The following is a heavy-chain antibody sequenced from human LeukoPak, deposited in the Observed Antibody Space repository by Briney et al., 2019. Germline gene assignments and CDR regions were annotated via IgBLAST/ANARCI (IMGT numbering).Heavy chain of an antibody. J-gene: IGHJ4*02. V-gene: IGHV3-21*01. CDR3: ARDRRGYSYGFDY. D-gene: IGHD5-18*01. CDR1: GFTFSSYS. Sequence: GGSLRLSCAASGFTFSSYSMNWVRQAPGKGLEWVSSISSSSSYIYYADSVKGRFTISRDNAKKSLYLQMNRLRAEDTAVYYCARDRRGYSYGFDYWGQGTLVTVSS. CDR2: ISSSSSYI.